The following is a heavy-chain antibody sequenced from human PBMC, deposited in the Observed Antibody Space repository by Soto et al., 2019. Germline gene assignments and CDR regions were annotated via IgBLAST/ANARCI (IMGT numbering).Heavy chain of an antibody. CDR2: IYYSGST. V-gene: IGHV4-39*01. Sequence: QLQLQESGPGLVKPSETLSLTCSVSGGSISSSSYNWGWIRQPPGKGLEWIGSIYYSGSTYYNPSLRRRVTISKDTSKGQFSLKLTSVTAADSAVYYCARRDGAFDVWGQGTMVTVSS. CDR1: GGSISSSSYN. CDR3: ARRDGAFDV. J-gene: IGHJ3*01.